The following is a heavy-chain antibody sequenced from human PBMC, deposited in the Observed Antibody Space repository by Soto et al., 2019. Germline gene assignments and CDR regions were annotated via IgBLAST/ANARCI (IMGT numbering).Heavy chain of an antibody. V-gene: IGHV3-23*01. J-gene: IGHJ4*02. CDR2: LSGGGRTT. Sequence: EVQLLESGGGFVQPGESLSLSCAASGFTFSLSAMSWVRQAPGRGLDWVSSLSGGGRTTDYADSVKGRFTIARNNSKNTVHLQMNSLTAADTAVYYCPNGPDYDILTGCDYWGQGALVTVSS. D-gene: IGHD3-9*01. CDR1: GFTFSLSA. CDR3: PNGPDYDILTGCDY.